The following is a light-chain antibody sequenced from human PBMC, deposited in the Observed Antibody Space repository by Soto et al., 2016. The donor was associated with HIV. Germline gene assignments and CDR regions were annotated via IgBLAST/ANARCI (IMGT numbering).Light chain of an antibody. V-gene: IGKV1-17*01. CDR3: LQHNSYPRT. J-gene: IGKJ1*01. CDR2: DAF. Sequence: DIQMNQSPSSLSASVGDRVTITCRASQGIGNDLGWYQQKPGKAPKRLMYDAFSLQSGVPSRFSGSGSGTEFTLTISSLQPEDFATYYCLQHNSYPRTFGQGTRVDIK. CDR1: QGIGND.